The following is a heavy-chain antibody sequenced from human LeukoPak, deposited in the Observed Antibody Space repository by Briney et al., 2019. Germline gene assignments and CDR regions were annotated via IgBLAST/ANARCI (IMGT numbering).Heavy chain of an antibody. CDR1: GGSISSYY. D-gene: IGHD6-19*01. Sequence: LSLTCTVSGGSISSYYWSWVRQAPGKGLEWVSYISSSASIIYYSDSVKGRFTISRDNAKNSLYLQMNSLRDEDTAVYYCARGDSSGPDYYYYMDVWGKGTTVTISS. V-gene: IGHV3-48*03. J-gene: IGHJ6*03. CDR3: ARGDSSGPDYYYYMDV. CDR2: ISSSASII.